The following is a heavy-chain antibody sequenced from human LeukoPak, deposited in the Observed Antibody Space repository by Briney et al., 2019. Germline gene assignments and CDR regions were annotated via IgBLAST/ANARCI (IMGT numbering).Heavy chain of an antibody. CDR2: ISGSGGGT. CDR3: ARGGVLWFGELSSRRHAFDI. V-gene: IGHV3-23*01. CDR1: GFTFTSYA. Sequence: GGSLRLSCAASGFTFTSYAMSWVRQAPGKGLEWVSGISGSGGGTYYADSVKGRFTISRDNSKNTLYLQMNSLRAEDTAVYYCARGGVLWFGELSSRRHAFDIWGQGTMVTVSS. J-gene: IGHJ3*02. D-gene: IGHD3-10*01.